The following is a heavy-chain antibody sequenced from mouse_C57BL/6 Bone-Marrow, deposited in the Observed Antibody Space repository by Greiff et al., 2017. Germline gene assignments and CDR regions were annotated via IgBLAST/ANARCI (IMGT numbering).Heavy chain of an antibody. J-gene: IGHJ1*03. D-gene: IGHD2-1*01. CDR3: THGKGYFDV. CDR1: GFTFSNYW. CDR2: IRLKSDNYAT. V-gene: IGHV6-3*01. Sequence: EVQGVESGGGLVQPGGSMKLSCVASGFTFSNYWMNWVRQSPEKGLEWVAQIRLKSDNYATHYAESVKGRFTISRDDSKSSVYLQMNNLRAEDTGIYYCTHGKGYFDVWGTGTTVTVSS.